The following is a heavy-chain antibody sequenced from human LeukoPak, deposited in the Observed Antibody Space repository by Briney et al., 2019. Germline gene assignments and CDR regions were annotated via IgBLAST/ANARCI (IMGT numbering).Heavy chain of an antibody. CDR2: IRNDGSNK. D-gene: IGHD2-2*01. J-gene: IGHJ5*02. V-gene: IGHV3-33*01. CDR1: GFTFSSYG. Sequence: GRSLRLSCAASGFTFSSYGMHWVRQAPGKGLEWVAVIRNDGSNKYYTDSVKGRFTISRDNAKNSLYLQMNSLRAEDTAVYYCARGVVVSPAAPYSWFDPWAQGTLVTVSS. CDR3: ARGVVVSPAAPYSWFDP.